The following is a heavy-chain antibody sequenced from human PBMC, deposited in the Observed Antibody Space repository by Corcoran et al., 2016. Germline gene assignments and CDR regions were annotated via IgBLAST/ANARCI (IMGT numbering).Heavy chain of an antibody. CDR1: GLTVSDNH. V-gene: IGHV3-53*01. D-gene: IGHD3-22*01. CDR3: ARHQGVAAPMKGAYGMDV. J-gene: IGHJ6*02. CDR2: LYVEGDI. Sequence: EVQLVESGGGLVQPGGSLRLSCTASGLTVSDNHMSWVRQAPGKGLEWVSVLYVEGDIYHADSVKGRFTISRDNSKNTLYLEMNTLRAEDTAVNFGARHQGVAAPMKGAYGMDVWGQGTTVTVSS.